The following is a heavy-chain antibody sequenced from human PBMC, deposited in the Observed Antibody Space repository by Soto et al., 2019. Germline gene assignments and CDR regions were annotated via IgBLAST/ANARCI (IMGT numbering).Heavy chain of an antibody. CDR2: ISGSGGTS. CDR3: AKGVAVGFHFGSSTDRGFDP. J-gene: IGHJ5*02. V-gene: IGHV3-23*01. Sequence: EVQLLESGGGLVQPGGSLRLSCAASGFTFSNYAMSWVRQAPGKGLEWVSIISGSGGTSYHADSVKDRCTISRDNSKNTLFLQMSSLRAEDTAVYYCAKGVAVGFHFGSSTDRGFDPWGQGTLVTVSS. CDR1: GFTFSNYA. D-gene: IGHD6-6*01.